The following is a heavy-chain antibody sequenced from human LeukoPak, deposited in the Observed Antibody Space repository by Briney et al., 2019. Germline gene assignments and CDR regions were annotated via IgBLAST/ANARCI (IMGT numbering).Heavy chain of an antibody. Sequence: GGSLRLSCAASGYTFSDYGMHWVRQAPGKGLEWVALISYDGGNKFYADSVRDRFTISRDNSKNTLFLQMNSLRIEDTAVYYCAKVFEVRGARRPKDYWGQGTLVIVSS. V-gene: IGHV3-30*18. CDR2: ISYDGGNK. J-gene: IGHJ4*02. D-gene: IGHD3-10*01. CDR1: GYTFSDYG. CDR3: AKVFEVRGARRPKDY.